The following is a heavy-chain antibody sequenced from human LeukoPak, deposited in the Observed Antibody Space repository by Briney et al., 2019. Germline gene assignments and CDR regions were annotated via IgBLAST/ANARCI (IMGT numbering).Heavy chain of an antibody. Sequence: GGSLRLSCAASGFTFSTHNMNWVRQAPGKGLEWVSSISRGSSYIYYSDSVKGRFTTSRDNAKNALYLQMNTLRAEDTAVYYCARANWNYVNWFDPWGQGTLVPVSS. D-gene: IGHD1-7*01. CDR3: ARANWNYVNWFDP. CDR1: GFTFSTHN. CDR2: ISRGSSYI. J-gene: IGHJ5*02. V-gene: IGHV3-21*01.